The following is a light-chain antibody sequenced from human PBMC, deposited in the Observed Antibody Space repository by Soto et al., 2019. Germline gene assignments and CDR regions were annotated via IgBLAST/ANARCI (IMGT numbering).Light chain of an antibody. J-gene: IGKJ1*01. CDR1: QRINNW. CDR3: QQYYSSHPGT. Sequence: IQMTQSPSTLSASVGDRVTITCRASQRINNWLAWYQQKPGQAPKLLIYDASTLESGVPSSFSGSGSGTQFTLVISRLQPDDFATYYCQQYYSSHPGTFGRGTKVEI. V-gene: IGKV1-5*01. CDR2: DAS.